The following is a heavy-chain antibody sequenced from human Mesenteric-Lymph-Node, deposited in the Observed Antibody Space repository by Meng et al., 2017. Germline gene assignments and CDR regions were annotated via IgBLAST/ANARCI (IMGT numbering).Heavy chain of an antibody. J-gene: IGHJ4*02. D-gene: IGHD3-22*01. Sequence: ASVKVSCKASGYTFTNYGISWVRQAPGQGLEWMGWINTFNGNTNYAQKVQGRVAMTTDTSTSTAYMELSSLKSEDTAIYYCARDYGSSGYYGKYWGQGTLVTVSS. CDR2: INTFNGNT. CDR3: ARDYGSSGYYGKY. CDR1: GYTFTNYG. V-gene: IGHV1-18*01.